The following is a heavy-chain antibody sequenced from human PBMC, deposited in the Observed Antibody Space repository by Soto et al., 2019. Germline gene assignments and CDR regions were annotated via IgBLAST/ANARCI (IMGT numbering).Heavy chain of an antibody. Sequence: QITLKESGPTLVKPTQTLTLTCTFSGFSLSTSGVGVGWIRQPPRKALEWLALIYWDDDKRYSPSLKSRLTITKATSKNQVVLTMTNMDPVDTATYYCAHNKWLRFYDYWGQGTLVTVSS. CDR3: AHNKWLRFYDY. J-gene: IGHJ4*02. CDR2: IYWDDDK. V-gene: IGHV2-5*02. CDR1: GFSLSTSGVG. D-gene: IGHD5-12*01.